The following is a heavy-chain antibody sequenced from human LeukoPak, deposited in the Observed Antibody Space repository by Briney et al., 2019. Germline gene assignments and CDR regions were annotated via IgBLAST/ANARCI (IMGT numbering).Heavy chain of an antibody. CDR1: GGSFSGYY. J-gene: IGHJ4*02. CDR3: ARAQSAHYDY. Sequence: SETLSLTCAAYGGSFSGYYWSWIRQPPGKGLEWIGSIYYSGSTYYNPSLKSRVTISVDTSKNQFSLKLSSVTAADTAVYYCARAQSAHYDYWGQGTLVTVSS. D-gene: IGHD6-19*01. V-gene: IGHV4-34*01. CDR2: IYYSGST.